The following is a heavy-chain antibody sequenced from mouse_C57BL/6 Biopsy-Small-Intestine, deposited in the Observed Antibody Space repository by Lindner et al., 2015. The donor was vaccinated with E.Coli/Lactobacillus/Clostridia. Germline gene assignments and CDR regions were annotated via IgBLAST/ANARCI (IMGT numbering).Heavy chain of an antibody. CDR3: ARSPYDGPLMDY. V-gene: IGHV1-18*01. Sequence: VQLQESGPELVKPGTSVKIPCKASGYTFTDYNMDWVKQSHGKSLEWIGNINPNNGGTIYNQNFKDKATLTVDKSSSTAYMELRSLTSEDTAVYYCARSPYDGPLMDYWGQGTSVTVSS. CDR1: GYTFTDYN. J-gene: IGHJ4*01. CDR2: INPNNGGT. D-gene: IGHD2-3*01.